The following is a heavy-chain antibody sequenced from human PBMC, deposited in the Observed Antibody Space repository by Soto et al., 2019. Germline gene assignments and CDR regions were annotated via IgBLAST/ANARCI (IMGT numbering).Heavy chain of an antibody. Sequence: QVQLMESGGGVVQPGTTLRLSCSASEFTFNTYAMHWVRQAPGRGLDWVAVTSYDSTNKKYADSVKGRFTISRDNSKNPLFRQMTSLTPEDTGVYYWARDYDIGWSWSGECNPWGRGTGVSVSS. CDR2: TSYDSTNK. D-gene: IGHD3-16*01. V-gene: IGHV3-30-3*01. CDR1: EFTFNTYA. CDR3: ARDYDIGWSWSGECNP. J-gene: IGHJ5*02.